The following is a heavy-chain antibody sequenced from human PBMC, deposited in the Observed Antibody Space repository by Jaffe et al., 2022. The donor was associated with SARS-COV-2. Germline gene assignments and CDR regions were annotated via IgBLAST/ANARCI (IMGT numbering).Heavy chain of an antibody. Sequence: EVQLVESGGGLVQPGGSLRLSCAASGFTVSSNYMSWVRQAPGKGLEWVSVIYSGGSTYYADSVKGRFTISRDNSKNTLYLQMNSLRAEDTAVYYCARGLGYCSGGSCYYYYGMDVWGQGTTVTVSS. CDR1: GFTVSSNY. J-gene: IGHJ6*02. CDR3: ARGLGYCSGGSCYYYYGMDV. CDR2: IYSGGST. V-gene: IGHV3-66*02. D-gene: IGHD2-15*01.